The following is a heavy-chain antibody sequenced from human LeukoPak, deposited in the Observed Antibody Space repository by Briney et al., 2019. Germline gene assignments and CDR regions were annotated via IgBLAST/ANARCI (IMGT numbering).Heavy chain of an antibody. CDR1: GFTFSSYG. CDR3: AKDPILSGYIFDY. Sequence: PGGSLRLSCAASGFTFSSYGMHWVRQAPGKGLEWVAFIRYDGSNKYYADSVKGRFTISRDNSKNTLYLQMNSLRAEDTAVYYCAKDPILSGYIFDYWGQGTLVTVSS. J-gene: IGHJ4*02. V-gene: IGHV3-30*02. D-gene: IGHD3-9*01. CDR2: IRYDGSNK.